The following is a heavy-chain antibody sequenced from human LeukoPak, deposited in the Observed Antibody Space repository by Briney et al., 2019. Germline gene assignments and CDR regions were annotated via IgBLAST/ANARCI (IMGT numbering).Heavy chain of an antibody. D-gene: IGHD5-24*01. CDR3: ARGDGYNSLFGY. CDR2: IYYSGST. J-gene: IGHJ4*02. CDR1: GGSISSYY. V-gene: IGHV4-59*01. Sequence: SETLSLTCTVSGGSISSYYWSWIPQPPGKGLEWIGYIYYSGSTNYNPSLKSRVTISVDTSKNQFSLKLSSVTAADTAVYYCARGDGYNSLFGYWGQGTLVTVSS.